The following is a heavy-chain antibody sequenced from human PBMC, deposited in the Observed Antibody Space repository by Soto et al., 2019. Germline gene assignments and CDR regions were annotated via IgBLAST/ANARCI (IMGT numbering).Heavy chain of an antibody. D-gene: IGHD1-1*01. CDR3: ANPIPKTGTTFGF. J-gene: IGHJ4*02. CDR2: ISGSGDDT. V-gene: IGHV3-23*01. Sequence: QLLESGGGFVQPGGSLRLSCVASGFTFSNFAMAWVRQAPGEGLEWVSAISGSGDDTFYADSMKGRFTISRDNSKDTLYLQINRLRAEDTSVHYCANPIPKTGTTFGFWGQGTLVTVSS. CDR1: GFTFSNFA.